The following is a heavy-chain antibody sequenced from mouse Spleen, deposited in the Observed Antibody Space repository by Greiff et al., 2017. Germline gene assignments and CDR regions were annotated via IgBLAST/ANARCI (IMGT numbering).Heavy chain of an antibody. J-gene: IGHJ3*01. D-gene: IGHD1-2*01. CDR2: ILPGSGST. CDR3: ARSLIHYYGSFAY. CDR1: GYTFSSYW. Sequence: VQLQQSGAELMKPGASVKISCKATGYTFSSYWIEWVKQRPGHGLEWIGEILPGSGSTNYNEKFKGKATFTADTSSNTAYMQLRSLTSEDSAVFYCARSLIHYYGSFAYWGQGTLVTVSA. V-gene: IGHV1-9*01.